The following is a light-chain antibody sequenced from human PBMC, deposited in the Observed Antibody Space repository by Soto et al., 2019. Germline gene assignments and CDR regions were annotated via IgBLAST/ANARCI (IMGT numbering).Light chain of an antibody. CDR2: AAS. CDR3: QQYDNWPGT. V-gene: IGKV3-15*01. Sequence: EIVMTQSPATLSVSPGERATLSCRASQSVSSNLAWYQQKPGQAPRLLIYAASTRATGIPARFSGSGSGTEFTLTISSLQSEDFAVYYCQQYDNWPGTFDQGTRLEIK. CDR1: QSVSSN. J-gene: IGKJ5*01.